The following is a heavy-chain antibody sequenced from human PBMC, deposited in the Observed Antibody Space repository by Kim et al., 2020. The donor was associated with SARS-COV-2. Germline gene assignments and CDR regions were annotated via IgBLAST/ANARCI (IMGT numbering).Heavy chain of an antibody. V-gene: IGHV5-10-1*01. CDR2: IDPSDSYT. CDR3: ARHAYRGCHYFFDY. CDR1: GYSFTNNW. Sequence: GESLKISCKGSGYSFTNNWISWVRQMPGKGLEWMGRIDPSDSYTSYSPSFQGHVTISTDKSISTAYLQWSSLKASDTAMYYCARHAYRGCHYFFDYWGQGTLVTVSS. D-gene: IGHD5-12*01. J-gene: IGHJ4*02.